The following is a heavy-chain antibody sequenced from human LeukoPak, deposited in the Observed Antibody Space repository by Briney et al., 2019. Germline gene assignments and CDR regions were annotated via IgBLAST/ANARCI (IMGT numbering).Heavy chain of an antibody. CDR1: GFTFSSYA. D-gene: IGHD1-26*01. V-gene: IGHV3-23*01. CDR2: ISGRGGST. CDR3: AKAPPDSGSYYVDY. J-gene: IGHJ4*02. Sequence: GGSLRLSCAASGFTFSSYAMSWVRHAPGEGAEWVSAISGRGGSTYYADSVKGRVTISRDNSKNTLYLQMNSLRAEDTAVYYCAKAPPDSGSYYVDYWGQGTLVTVSS.